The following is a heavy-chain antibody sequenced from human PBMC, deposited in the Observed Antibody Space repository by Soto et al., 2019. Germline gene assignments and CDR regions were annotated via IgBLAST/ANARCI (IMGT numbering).Heavy chain of an antibody. CDR1: GGSISSSNW. J-gene: IGHJ4*02. D-gene: IGHD3-10*01. CDR3: XXXXXXVRGVIVHIDY. Sequence: QVQLQESGPGLVKPSGTLSLTCAVSGGSISSSNWWSWVRQPPGKGLEWIGEIYHSGSTNYNPSLKSRVTISVDKSKNQFSLKLXXXXXXXXAVXXXXXXXXXVRGVIVHIDYWGQGTLVTVSS. CDR2: IYHSGST. V-gene: IGHV4-4*02.